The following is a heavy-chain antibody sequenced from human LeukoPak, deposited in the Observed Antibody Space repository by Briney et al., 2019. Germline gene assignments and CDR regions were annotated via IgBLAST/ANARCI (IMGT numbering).Heavy chain of an antibody. V-gene: IGHV4-38-2*01. Sequence: PSETLSLTCAVSGYSISSGYYWGWFRQPPGKGLEWIGCMYHSGSTYYNPSLKSRVTISVDTSKNQFSLKLSSVTAADTAVYYCARQGGSSSPYYYYYMDFWGKGTTVTVSS. D-gene: IGHD6-13*01. CDR2: MYHSGST. J-gene: IGHJ6*03. CDR3: ARQGGSSSPYYYYYMDF. CDR1: GYSISSGYY.